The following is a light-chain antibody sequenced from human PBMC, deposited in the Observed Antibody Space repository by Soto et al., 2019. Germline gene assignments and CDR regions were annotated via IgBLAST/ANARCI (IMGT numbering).Light chain of an antibody. V-gene: IGKV4-1*01. CDR3: QQFYNTPFT. J-gene: IGKJ3*01. CDR2: WAS. Sequence: DIVMTQSPDSLAVSLGERATINFKAIQMVLYSSNNKNYLAWYQQNPGQPPKLLIYWASTRESGVPDRFSGSGSGTDFTLTISSLQAEDVAVYYCQQFYNTPFTFGPGTKVDIK. CDR1: QMVLYSSNNKNY.